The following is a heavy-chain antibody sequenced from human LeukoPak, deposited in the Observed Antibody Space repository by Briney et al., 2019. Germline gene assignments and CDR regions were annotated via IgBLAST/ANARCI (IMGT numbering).Heavy chain of an antibody. CDR1: GGSISSGGYY. D-gene: IGHD6-6*01. CDR2: IYYSGST. CDR3: ARQYSSSSPVGY. V-gene: IGHV4-31*03. Sequence: PLQTLSLTCTVSGGSISSGGYYWSWIRQHPGKGLEWIGYIYYSGSTYYNPSLKSRVTISVDTSKNQFSLKLSSVTAADTAVYYCARQYSSSSPVGYWGQGTLVTVSS. J-gene: IGHJ4*02.